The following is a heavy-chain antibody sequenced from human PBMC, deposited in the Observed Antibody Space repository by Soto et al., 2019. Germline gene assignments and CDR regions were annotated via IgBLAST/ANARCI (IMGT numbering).Heavy chain of an antibody. CDR1: KNTFINYY. V-gene: IGHV1-46*01. CDR2: IHPGIGNT. Sequence: QVQLVQSGAEVKKPGASVKISCKASKNTFINYYVHWVRQAPGQGLEWMGVIHPGIGNTNFAPRFQDRVTMTRDTSTGTVYMEVSSLRPDDTAAYYCAKDTRGYSLDGLDVWGQGTTVTVSS. D-gene: IGHD6-25*01. CDR3: AKDTRGYSLDGLDV. J-gene: IGHJ6*02.